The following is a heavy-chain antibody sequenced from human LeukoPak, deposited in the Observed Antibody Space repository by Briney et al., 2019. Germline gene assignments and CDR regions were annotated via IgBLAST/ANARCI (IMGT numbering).Heavy chain of an antibody. V-gene: IGHV1-8*03. CDR2: MNPNSGNT. D-gene: IGHD6-19*01. CDR1: GYTFTSYD. CDR3: ARESSSGWFHYYYYMDV. Sequence: GASVKVSCKASGYTFTSYDIIWVRQATGQGLEWMGWMNPNSGNTGYAQKFQGRVTITRNTSISTAYMELSSLRSEDTAVYYCARESSSGWFHYYYYMDVWGKGTTVTVSS. J-gene: IGHJ6*03.